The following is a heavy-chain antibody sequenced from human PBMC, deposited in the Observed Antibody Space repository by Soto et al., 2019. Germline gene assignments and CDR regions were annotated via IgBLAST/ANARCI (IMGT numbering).Heavy chain of an antibody. CDR2: ISGSGGST. Sequence: GGSLRLSCAASGFTFSSYARSWVRQAPGKGLEWVSAISGSGGSTYYADSVKGRFTISRDNSKKTLYVQMNSLRAEDTAVYYCAKELRYYYYYGMDVWGQGTTVTVSS. CDR3: AKELRYYYYYGMDV. CDR1: GFTFSSYA. V-gene: IGHV3-23*01. J-gene: IGHJ6*02.